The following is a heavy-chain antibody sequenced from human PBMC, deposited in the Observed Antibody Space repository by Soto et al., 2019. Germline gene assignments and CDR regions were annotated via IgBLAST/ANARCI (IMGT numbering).Heavy chain of an antibody. Sequence: EVQLVESGGGLIQPGGSLTLSCAVSGFSVSESYVSWVRQAPGKGPEWVAAFYTGGRKNYAGSVKGRFVISRDKSKNTVSLQLNLVRVDDTAVYYCAREIVVGATAKFDRWGQGTVVIVSS. D-gene: IGHD2-21*01. J-gene: IGHJ5*02. CDR3: AREIVVGATAKFDR. CDR2: FYTGGRK. V-gene: IGHV3-53*01. CDR1: GFSVSESY.